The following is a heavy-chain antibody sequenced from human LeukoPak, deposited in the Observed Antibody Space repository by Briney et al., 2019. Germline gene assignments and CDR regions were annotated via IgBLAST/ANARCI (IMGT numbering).Heavy chain of an antibody. CDR3: AKVRGYDWGFDY. CDR1: GFTFSSYA. J-gene: IGHJ4*02. Sequence: GGSLRLSCAASGFTFSSYAMSWVRQAPGKGLEWVSTLTGSGGSTYYADSVKGRFTISRDNSKSTLYLQMNSLRAEDTAVYYCAKVRGYDWGFDYWGQGTLVTVSS. V-gene: IGHV3-23*01. D-gene: IGHD5-12*01. CDR2: LTGSGGST.